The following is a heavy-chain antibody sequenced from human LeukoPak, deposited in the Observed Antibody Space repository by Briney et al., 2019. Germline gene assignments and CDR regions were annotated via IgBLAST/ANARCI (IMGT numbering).Heavy chain of an antibody. CDR1: GFTFSNAW. V-gene: IGHV3-15*01. CDR2: IKSKTDGGTT. CDR3: TTPPGNYYAWAYFQH. D-gene: IGHD1-26*01. J-gene: IGHJ1*01. Sequence: NPGGSLRLSCAASGFTFSNAWMTWVRQAPGKGLEWVGRIKSKTDGGTTDYAAPVKGRFTISRDDSKNTLYLQKNSLKTEDTAVYYCTTPPGNYYAWAYFQHWGQGTLVTVSS.